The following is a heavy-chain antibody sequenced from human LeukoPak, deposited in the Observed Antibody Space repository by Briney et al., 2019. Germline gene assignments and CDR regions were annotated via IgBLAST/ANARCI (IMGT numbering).Heavy chain of an antibody. J-gene: IGHJ4*02. CDR3: ARDFGSSHIDY. Sequence: GGSLRLSCAASGFTFSSYAMSWVRQAPGKGLEWVSAISSSGGGTYYADSVKGRFTISRDNSKNTLYLQMNSLRAEDTAVYYCARDFGSSHIDYWGQGTLVTVSS. V-gene: IGHV3-23*01. CDR1: GFTFSSYA. D-gene: IGHD6-13*01. CDR2: ISSSGGGT.